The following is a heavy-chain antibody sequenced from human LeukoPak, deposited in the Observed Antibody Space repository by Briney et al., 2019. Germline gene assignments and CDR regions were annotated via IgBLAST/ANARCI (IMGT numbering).Heavy chain of an antibody. V-gene: IGHV3-7*01. CDR1: GFTFSSYG. Sequence: GGSLRLSCAASGFTFSSYGIHWVRQAPGKGLEWVANIKQDGSEKYYVDSVKGRFTISRDNAKNSLYLQMNSLRAEDTAVYYCARCGYRANWFDPWGQGTLVTVSS. CDR2: IKQDGSEK. J-gene: IGHJ5*02. D-gene: IGHD1-1*01. CDR3: ARCGYRANWFDP.